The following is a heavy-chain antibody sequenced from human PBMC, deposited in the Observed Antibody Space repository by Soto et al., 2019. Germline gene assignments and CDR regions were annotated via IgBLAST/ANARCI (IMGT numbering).Heavy chain of an antibody. D-gene: IGHD2-2*01. CDR3: ARDSSYCSSTSRYLGPWVPTKYGMDV. V-gene: IGHV1-18*04. CDR1: GYTFTSYG. Sequence: ASVKVSCKASGYTFTSYGISWARQAPGQGLEWMGWISAYNGNTNYAQKLQGRVTMTTDTSTSTAYMELRSLRSDDTAVYYCARDSSYCSSTSRYLGPWVPTKYGMDVWGQGTTVTVSS. CDR2: ISAYNGNT. J-gene: IGHJ6*02.